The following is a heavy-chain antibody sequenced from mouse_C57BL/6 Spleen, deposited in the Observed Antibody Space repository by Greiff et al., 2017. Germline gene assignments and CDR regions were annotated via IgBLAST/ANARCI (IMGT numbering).Heavy chain of an antibody. CDR2: IRNKANGYTT. CDR1: GFTFTDYY. CDR3: ARYIRYYFDY. V-gene: IGHV7-3*01. J-gene: IGHJ2*01. Sequence: EVQLVESGGGLVQPGGSLSLSCAASGFTFTDYYMSWVRQPPGKALEWLGFIRNKANGYTTEYSASVKGRFTISRDNSQSILYLQMNALRAEDSATYYCARYIRYYFDYWGQGTTLTVSS.